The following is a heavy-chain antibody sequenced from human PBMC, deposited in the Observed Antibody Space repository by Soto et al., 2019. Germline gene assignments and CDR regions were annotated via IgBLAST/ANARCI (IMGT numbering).Heavy chain of an antibody. V-gene: IGHV4-31*03. J-gene: IGHJ4*02. CDR2: IYYSGST. Sequence: SETLSLTCTFSVGSINSGGYYWSWIRQHPGKGPEWIGYIYYSGSTYYNPSLKSRVTISIDTSKNQFSLKLSSVTAADTAVYYCARAQTIFGIITVFDYWGQGTLVTVSS. CDR3: ARAQTIFGIITVFDY. CDR1: VGSINSGGYY. D-gene: IGHD3-3*01.